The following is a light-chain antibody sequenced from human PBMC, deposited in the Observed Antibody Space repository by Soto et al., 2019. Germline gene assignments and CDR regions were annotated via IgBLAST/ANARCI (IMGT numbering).Light chain of an antibody. CDR1: SSDVGDYGY. CDR3: CSYAGSSIFYV. Sequence: QSALTQPRSVSGSPGQSVTITCAGTSSDVGDYGYVSWYQEHPGKAPKLLIYDVTKRPSGVPNRFSGSKSGNTASLTISGLQAEDEADYYCCSYAGSSIFYVFGTGTKGTVL. J-gene: IGLJ1*01. CDR2: DVT. V-gene: IGLV2-11*01.